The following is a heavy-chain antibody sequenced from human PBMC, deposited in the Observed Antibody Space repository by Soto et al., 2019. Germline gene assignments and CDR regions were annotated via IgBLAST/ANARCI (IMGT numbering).Heavy chain of an antibody. D-gene: IGHD3-10*01. CDR1: GFTFSSYA. Sequence: GGSLRLSCAASGFTFSSYAMTWLRQSPGKGLEWVSVISATGDTIYYADSVEGRFTISRDNSNTTLFLQMDRLTADDTAVYFCAKDAYHYLSTGTGHYYYGLDVWGQGTTVTVSS. CDR2: ISATGDTI. J-gene: IGHJ6*02. V-gene: IGHV3-23*01. CDR3: AKDAYHYLSTGTGHYYYGLDV.